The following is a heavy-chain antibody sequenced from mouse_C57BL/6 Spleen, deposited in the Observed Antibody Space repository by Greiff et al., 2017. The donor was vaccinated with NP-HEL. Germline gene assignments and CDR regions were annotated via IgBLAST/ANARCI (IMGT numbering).Heavy chain of an antibody. CDR1: GYTFTSYD. V-gene: IGHV1-85*01. Sequence: VQGVESGPELVKPGASVKLSCKASGYTFTSYDINWVKQRPGQGLEWIGWIYPRDGSTKYNEKFKGKATLTVDTSSSTAYMELHSLTSEDSAVYFCARSRSNYYFDYWGQGTTLTVSS. J-gene: IGHJ2*01. CDR2: IYPRDGST. D-gene: IGHD2-5*01. CDR3: ARSRSNYYFDY.